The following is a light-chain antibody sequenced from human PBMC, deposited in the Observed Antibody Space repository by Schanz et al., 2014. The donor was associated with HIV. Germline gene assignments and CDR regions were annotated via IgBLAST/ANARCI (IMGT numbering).Light chain of an antibody. Sequence: QSALTQPASVSGSPGQSITISCTGTSSDIGAYNYVSWYQQHPGKAPKLMIYDVSNRPSGVSDRFSGSKSDNTASLTISGLQADDEADYYCCSYAGSNWVFGGGTKLTVL. CDR3: CSYAGSNWV. CDR1: SSDIGAYNY. J-gene: IGLJ3*02. CDR2: DVS. V-gene: IGLV2-14*03.